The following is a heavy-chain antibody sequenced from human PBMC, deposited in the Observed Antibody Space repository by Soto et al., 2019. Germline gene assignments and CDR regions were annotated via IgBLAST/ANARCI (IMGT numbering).Heavy chain of an antibody. CDR3: ARHGAAGATAAQNYYYYYGMDV. Sequence: GESLKISCKGSGYSFTSYWISWVRQMPGKGLEWMGRIDPSDSYTNYSPSFQGHVTISADKSISTAYLQWSSLKASDTAMYYCARHGAAGATAAQNYYYYYGMDVWGQGTTVTV. D-gene: IGHD1-26*01. CDR1: GYSFTSYW. V-gene: IGHV5-10-1*01. J-gene: IGHJ6*02. CDR2: IDPSDSYT.